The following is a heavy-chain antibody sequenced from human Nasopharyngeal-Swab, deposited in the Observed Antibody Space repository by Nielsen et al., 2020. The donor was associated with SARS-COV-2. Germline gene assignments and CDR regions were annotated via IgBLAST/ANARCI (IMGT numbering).Heavy chain of an antibody. CDR2: IYHSGST. V-gene: IGHV4-34*01. Sequence: WIRQPPGKGLEWIGEIYHSGSTNYNPSLKSRVTISVDTSKNQFSLKLSSVTAADTAVYYCARHLSHDYGDPETYYYFDYWGQGTLVTVSS. D-gene: IGHD4-17*01. CDR3: ARHLSHDYGDPETYYYFDY. J-gene: IGHJ4*02.